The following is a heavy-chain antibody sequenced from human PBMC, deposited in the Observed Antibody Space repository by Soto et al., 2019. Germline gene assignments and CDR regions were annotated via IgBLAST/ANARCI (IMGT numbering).Heavy chain of an antibody. Sequence: SETLSLTCTVSGASISGFYLSWIRKSAGKGLECIGRIYATGTTDYNPSLKSRVMMSVDTSKKQFSLKLRSVTAADTAVYYCVRDGTKTLRDWFDPWGQGISVTFYS. D-gene: IGHD1-1*01. CDR2: IYATGTT. J-gene: IGHJ5*02. CDR3: VRDGTKTLRDWFDP. V-gene: IGHV4-4*07. CDR1: GASISGFY.